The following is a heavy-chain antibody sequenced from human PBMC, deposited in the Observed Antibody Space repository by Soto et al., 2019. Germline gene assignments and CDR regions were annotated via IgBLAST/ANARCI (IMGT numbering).Heavy chain of an antibody. J-gene: IGHJ3*02. Sequence: ASVKVSCKASGYTFTNNAIHWVRQAPGQRLEWLGWLNAGNSNREYSQKFQGRIIMTKDTSASTVYMELSSLISEDTAVYYCARGYDFVWGSYRSDAFDIWGQGTMVTVSS. V-gene: IGHV1-3*01. CDR3: ARGYDFVWGSYRSDAFDI. D-gene: IGHD3-16*02. CDR2: LNAGNSNR. CDR1: GYTFTNNA.